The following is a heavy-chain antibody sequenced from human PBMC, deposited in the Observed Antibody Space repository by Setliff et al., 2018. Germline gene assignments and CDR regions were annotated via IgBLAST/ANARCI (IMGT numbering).Heavy chain of an antibody. Sequence: PSETLSLTCAVYGGSFSGYFWSWIRQPPGEGLEWIGEINHSGSTYYNPSLKSRVTISVDTSKNQFSLKLSSVTAADTAVYYCARDKPEGYNFWSGYLGGGLMDVWGQGTTVTVS. V-gene: IGHV4-34*01. CDR2: INHSGST. J-gene: IGHJ6*02. CDR3: ARDKPEGYNFWSGYLGGGLMDV. D-gene: IGHD3-3*01. CDR1: GGSFSGYF.